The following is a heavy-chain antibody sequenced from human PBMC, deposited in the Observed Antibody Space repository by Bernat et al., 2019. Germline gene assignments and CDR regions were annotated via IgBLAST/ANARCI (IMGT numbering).Heavy chain of an antibody. CDR3: ARFPIELGYCSGGSCYSGDAFDI. V-gene: IGHV1-69*06. J-gene: IGHJ3*02. D-gene: IGHD2-15*01. CDR2: IIPIFGTA. CDR1: GGTFSSYA. Sequence: QVQLVQSGAEVKKPGSSVKVSCKASGGTFSSYAISWVRQAPVQGLEWMGGIIPIFGTANYAQKFQGRVTITADKSTSTAYMELSRLRSEDTAVYYCARFPIELGYCSGGSCYSGDAFDIWGQGTMVTVSS.